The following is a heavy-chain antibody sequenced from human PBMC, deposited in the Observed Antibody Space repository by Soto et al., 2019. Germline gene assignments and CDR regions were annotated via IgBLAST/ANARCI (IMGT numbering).Heavy chain of an antibody. J-gene: IGHJ4*02. V-gene: IGHV3-21*01. Sequence: GGSLRLSCAASGFTFSSYAMSWFRQAPGKGLEWVSSISSSSSYIYYADSVKGRFTISRDNAKNSLYLQMNSLRAEDTAVYYCARDRGAFDYWGQGTLVTVSS. CDR3: ARDRGAFDY. D-gene: IGHD1-26*01. CDR2: ISSSSSYI. CDR1: GFTFSSYA.